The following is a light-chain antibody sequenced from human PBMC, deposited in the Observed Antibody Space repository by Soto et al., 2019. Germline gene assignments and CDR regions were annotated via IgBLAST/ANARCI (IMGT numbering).Light chain of an antibody. J-gene: IGKJ1*01. CDR2: AAS. CDR1: QNISSY. Sequence: DIQMTQSPNALTASVGDRVTITCRASQNISSYLNWYQQKPGKAPKLLIYAASSLQSGVPSRFSGSGSGTDFTFTISSLEPEDFAVYYCQQRDILPWTFGQGTKVDIK. CDR3: QQRDILPWT. V-gene: IGKV1-39*01.